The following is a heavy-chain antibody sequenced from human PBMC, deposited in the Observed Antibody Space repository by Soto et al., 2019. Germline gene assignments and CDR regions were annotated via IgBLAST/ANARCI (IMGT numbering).Heavy chain of an antibody. CDR2: IYHSGST. Sequence: SETLSLTCAVSGGSISSSNWWSWVRQPPGKGLEWIGGIYHSGSTNYNPSLKSRVTISVDKSKNQFSLKLSSVTAADTAVYYCARAPDAGYSSSWYGGDAFDIWGQGTMVTVSS. CDR3: ARAPDAGYSSSWYGGDAFDI. CDR1: GGSISSSNW. V-gene: IGHV4-4*02. J-gene: IGHJ3*02. D-gene: IGHD6-13*01.